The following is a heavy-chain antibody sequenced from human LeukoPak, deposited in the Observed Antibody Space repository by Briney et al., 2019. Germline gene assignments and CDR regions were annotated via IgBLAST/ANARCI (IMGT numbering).Heavy chain of an antibody. CDR2: GDYSGGT. D-gene: IGHD6-19*01. Sequence: PSETLSLTCTVSGDSFSSVTDYWAWIRQPPGKGLEWIAIGDYSGGTYYNPSLESRVAISADMSKNQFSLKLTSVTGADTAVYYCAGERGEEYSSGWYKRNYFDNWGQGIRVTVSS. V-gene: IGHV4-39*07. J-gene: IGHJ4*02. CDR3: AGERGEEYSSGWYKRNYFDN. CDR1: GDSFSSVTDY.